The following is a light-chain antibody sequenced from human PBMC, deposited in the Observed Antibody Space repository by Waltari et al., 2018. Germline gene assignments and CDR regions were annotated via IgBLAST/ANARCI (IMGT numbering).Light chain of an antibody. Sequence: EIVLTQSPGTLSVSPGERATLSCRASQSVSSSYVAWYQQKPGQPPSLLMYATSSRATGIPDRFSGRGSGTNVTLTISRLEPEDFAVYFCHKYGTSFTFGGGTKVEI. J-gene: IGKJ4*01. V-gene: IGKV3-20*01. CDR2: ATS. CDR3: HKYGTSFT. CDR1: QSVSSSY.